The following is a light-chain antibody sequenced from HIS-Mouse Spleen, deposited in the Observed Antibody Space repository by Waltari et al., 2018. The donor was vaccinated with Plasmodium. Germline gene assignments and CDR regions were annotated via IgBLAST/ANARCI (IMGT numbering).Light chain of an antibody. V-gene: IGLV3-25*03. CDR2: KDS. CDR3: QSADSSGTYRV. Sequence: SYELTQPPSVSVSPGQTARITCSGDALPKKYAYWYQQKSGQAPVLVIYKDSERPSGIPEGFSGSSSGTTVTLTISGVQAEDEADYYCQSADSSGTYRVFGGGTKLTVL. J-gene: IGLJ2*01. CDR1: ALPKKY.